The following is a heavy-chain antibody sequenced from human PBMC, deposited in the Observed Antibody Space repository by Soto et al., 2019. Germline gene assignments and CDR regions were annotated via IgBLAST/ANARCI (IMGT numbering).Heavy chain of an antibody. CDR1: GFTFSNYE. V-gene: IGHV3-48*03. J-gene: IGHJ4*02. D-gene: IGHD1-26*01. CDR3: AKEATNINNFHY. CDR2: ISSVGSTV. Sequence: EVQLVESGGGLVQPGGSLRLSCAASGFTFSNYEMNWVRQAPGKGLEWVSYISSVGSTVNYADSVKGRFTIFRDNAKSSLFLQMNSLRAEDTAVYYCAKEATNINNFHYWGQGTLVIVSS.